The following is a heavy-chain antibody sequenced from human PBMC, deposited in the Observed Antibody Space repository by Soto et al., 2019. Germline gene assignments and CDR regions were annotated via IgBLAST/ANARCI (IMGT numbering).Heavy chain of an antibody. CDR3: ARRTVTTGFDY. CDR1: GGSISSSSYY. Sequence: QLQLQASGPGLVKPSETLSLTCTVSGGSISSSSYYWGWIRQPPGKGLEWIGSIYYSGSTYYNPSLKSRVTISVDTSKNQFSLKLSSVTAADTAVYYCARRTVTTGFDYRGQGTPVTVSS. V-gene: IGHV4-39*01. CDR2: IYYSGST. J-gene: IGHJ4*02. D-gene: IGHD4-17*01.